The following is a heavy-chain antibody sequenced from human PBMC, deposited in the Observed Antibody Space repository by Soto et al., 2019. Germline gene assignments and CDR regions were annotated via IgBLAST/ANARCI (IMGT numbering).Heavy chain of an antibody. CDR1: GFTFSAYS. D-gene: IGHD1-1*01. V-gene: IGHV3-30-3*01. J-gene: IGHJ4*02. CDR3: ARQWGSVNDWKHFDS. Sequence: VQLVESGGGVVQPGRSLRLSCAASGFTFSAYSMHWVRQAPARGLEWLAFISFDGSIKYFADSVKGRFTISRDNSKNTLYLQMNSLKGDDTAVYYCARQWGSVNDWKHFDSWGQGTLVTVSS. CDR2: ISFDGSIK.